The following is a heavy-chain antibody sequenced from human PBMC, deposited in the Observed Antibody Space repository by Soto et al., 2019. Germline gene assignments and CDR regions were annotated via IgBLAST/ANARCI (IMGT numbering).Heavy chain of an antibody. J-gene: IGHJ4*02. CDR1: GFTFSSYA. Sequence: QPGGSLRLSCAASGFTFSSYAMHWIRQAPGKGLEWVAVISYDGNHKKYADSVKGRFTISRDNSKNTLYLQMNSLRPEDTAMYYCARELTVREQTYWGQGTLVTVSS. V-gene: IGHV3-30*01. D-gene: IGHD3-10*01. CDR2: ISYDGNHK. CDR3: ARELTVREQTY.